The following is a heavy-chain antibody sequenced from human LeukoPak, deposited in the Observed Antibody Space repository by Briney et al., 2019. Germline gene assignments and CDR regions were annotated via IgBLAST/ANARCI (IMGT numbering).Heavy chain of an antibody. CDR3: ARLDGYNQIDY. CDR2: IYYSGST. J-gene: IGHJ4*02. CDR1: GGSISSGGYY. D-gene: IGHD5-24*01. V-gene: IGHV4-31*03. Sequence: SETLSLTCTVSGGSISSGGYYWSWVRQHPGRGLEWIGYIYYSGSTYYNPSLKSRVTISVDTSKNQFSLKLSSVTAADTAVYYCARLDGYNQIDYWGQGTLVTVSS.